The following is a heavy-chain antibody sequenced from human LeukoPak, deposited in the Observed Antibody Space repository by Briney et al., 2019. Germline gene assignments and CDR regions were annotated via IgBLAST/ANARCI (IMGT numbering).Heavy chain of an antibody. CDR3: AREKEGCRSRTSCYLDYYYYYMDV. V-gene: IGHV3-48*03. J-gene: IGHJ6*03. D-gene: IGHD2-2*01. CDR1: GFTFSSYE. Sequence: GGSLRLSCAASGFTFSSYEMNWVRQAPGKGLEWVSYISSSGSTIYYADSVKGRFTISRDNAKNSLYLQMNSLRAEDTAVYYCAREKEGCRSRTSCYLDYYYYYMDVWGKGTTVTISS. CDR2: ISSSGSTI.